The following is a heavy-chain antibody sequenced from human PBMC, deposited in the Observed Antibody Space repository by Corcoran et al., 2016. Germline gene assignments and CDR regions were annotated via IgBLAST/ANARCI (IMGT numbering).Heavy chain of an antibody. CDR1: GGSISSSSYY. Sequence: QLQLQESGPGLVKPSETLSLTCTVSGGSISSSSYYWGWIRQPPGKGLEWIGSIYYSGSTYYNPSLKSRVTISVDTSKNQFSLKLSSVTAADTAVYYCARTLGGYYYGSGSPDAFDIWGQGTMVTVSS. CDR3: ARTLGGYYYGSGSPDAFDI. D-gene: IGHD3-10*01. J-gene: IGHJ3*02. CDR2: IYYSGST. V-gene: IGHV4-39*01.